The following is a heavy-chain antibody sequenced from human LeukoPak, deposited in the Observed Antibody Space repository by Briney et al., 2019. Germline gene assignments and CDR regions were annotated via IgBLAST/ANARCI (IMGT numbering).Heavy chain of an antibody. D-gene: IGHD3-10*01. V-gene: IGHV3-20*04. CDR1: GFTFSNYA. Sequence: PGGSLRLSCAASGFTFSNYAMSWVRQAPGKGLEWVSGINWNGGSTGYADSVKGRFTISRDNAKNSLYLQMNSLRAGDTALYYCARAYGSGSYYNPNWFDPWGQGTLVTVSS. CDR3: ARAYGSGSYYNPNWFDP. J-gene: IGHJ5*02. CDR2: INWNGGST.